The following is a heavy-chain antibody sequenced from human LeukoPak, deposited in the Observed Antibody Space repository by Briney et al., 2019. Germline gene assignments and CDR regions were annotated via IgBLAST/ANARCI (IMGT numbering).Heavy chain of an antibody. Sequence: GGSLRLSCAASGFTFSSYSMNWVRQAPGKGLEWVSSISSSSSYIYYTDSVKGRFTISRDNAKNSLYLQMNSLRAEDTAVYYCARDSGWYRFDYWGQGTLVTVSS. CDR2: ISSSSSYI. V-gene: IGHV3-21*01. D-gene: IGHD6-19*01. CDR3: ARDSGWYRFDY. J-gene: IGHJ4*02. CDR1: GFTFSSYS.